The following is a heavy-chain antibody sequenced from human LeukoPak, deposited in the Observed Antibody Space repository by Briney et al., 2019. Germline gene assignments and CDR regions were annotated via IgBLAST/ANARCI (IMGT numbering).Heavy chain of an antibody. J-gene: IGHJ5*02. D-gene: IGHD6-13*01. V-gene: IGHV1-2*02. CDR2: INPKSGGT. Sequence: ASVKVSCKASGYTFTGYYMHWVRQAPGQGLEWMGWINPKSGGTNYAQKFQGRVTMTRDTSISTAYMELSRLRSDDTAVYYCARRQLVGGFDPWGQGTLVTVSS. CDR3: ARRQLVGGFDP. CDR1: GYTFTGYY.